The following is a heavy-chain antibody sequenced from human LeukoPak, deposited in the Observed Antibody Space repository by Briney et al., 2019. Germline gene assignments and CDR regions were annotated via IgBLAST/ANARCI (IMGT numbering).Heavy chain of an antibody. D-gene: IGHD5-18*01. CDR1: GFTFSSYG. J-gene: IGHJ4*02. V-gene: IGHV3-30*03. Sequence: GGSLRLSCAASGFTFSSYGMHWVRQAPGKGLEWVAVISYDGSNKYYADPVKGRFTISRDNSKNTLYLQMNSLRAEDTAVYYYAREFYRYSYGYVLFDWGQGTLVTVSS. CDR2: ISYDGSNK. CDR3: AREFYRYSYGYVLFD.